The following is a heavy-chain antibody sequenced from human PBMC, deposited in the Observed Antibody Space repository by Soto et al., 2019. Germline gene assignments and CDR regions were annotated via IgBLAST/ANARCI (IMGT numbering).Heavy chain of an antibody. D-gene: IGHD3-16*01. CDR2: ISHSGTV. CDR3: ARDYDGFDY. Sequence: KSSETLSLTCDVSSVSITSSNWWTWVRQPLGKGLEWLGKISHSGTVNYNATLRSRVTISVDKPKNQLSLKLMSVTAADTAVYYCARDYDGFDYWGPGILVTVSA. CDR1: SVSITSSNW. V-gene: IGHV4-4*02. J-gene: IGHJ4*02.